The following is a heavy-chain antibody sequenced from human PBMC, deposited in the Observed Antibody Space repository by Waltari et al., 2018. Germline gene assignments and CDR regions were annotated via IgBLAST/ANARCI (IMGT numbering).Heavy chain of an antibody. CDR2: INPNSGIT. CDR1: GYTFTDYY. V-gene: IGHV1-2*02. CDR3: ARDIGGAAAGTEYFQH. J-gene: IGHJ1*01. Sequence: QAQLVQSGAEVKKPGASAQVSCKASGYTFTDYYMHWVRQAPGQGFEWMGWINPNSGITNFAQKFQGRVTMTRDTSTTTVYMELSSLKSDDTALYYCARDIGGAAAGTEYFQHWGQGTLVTVSS. D-gene: IGHD6-13*01.